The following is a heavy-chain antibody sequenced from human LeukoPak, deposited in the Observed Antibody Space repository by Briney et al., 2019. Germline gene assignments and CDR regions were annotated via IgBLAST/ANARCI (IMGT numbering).Heavy chain of an antibody. D-gene: IGHD7-27*01. J-gene: IGHJ3*02. V-gene: IGHV3-7*05. CDR2: IKQDGSEK. CDR1: GFTFSTYW. Sequence: GGSLRLSCAASGFTFSTYWMSWVRQAPGKGLEWVANIKQDGSEKYYMDSVKGRFTISRDNSKNTLYLQMSSLRADDTAVYYCARNWGMGAFDIWGQGTMVTVSS. CDR3: ARNWGMGAFDI.